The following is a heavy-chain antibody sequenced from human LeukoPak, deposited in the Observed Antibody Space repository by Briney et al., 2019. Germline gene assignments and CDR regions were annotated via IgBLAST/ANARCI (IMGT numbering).Heavy chain of an antibody. V-gene: IGHV4-39*01. Sequence: SETLSLICTVSGDSISSYNYFWGWIRQPPGKGLEWVGSIYYRGNTYYNPSLKSRVTLSADTSKNQFSLKVTSVTATDTAVYYCARASSGYYWDFDYWGQGALVTVSS. J-gene: IGHJ4*02. CDR3: ARASSGYYWDFDY. CDR1: GDSISSYNYF. CDR2: IYYRGNT. D-gene: IGHD3-22*01.